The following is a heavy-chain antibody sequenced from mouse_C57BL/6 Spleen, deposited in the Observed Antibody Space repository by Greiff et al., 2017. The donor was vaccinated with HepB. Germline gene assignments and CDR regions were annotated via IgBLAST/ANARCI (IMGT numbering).Heavy chain of an antibody. CDR1: GYSITSGYY. D-gene: IGHD3-2*02. CDR2: ISYDGSN. CDR3: AREGDSSGPAWFAY. V-gene: IGHV3-6*01. Sequence: EVQLVESGPGLVKPSQSLSLTCSVTGYSITSGYYWNWIRQFPGNKLEWMGYISYDGSNNYNPSLKNRISITRDTSKNQFFLKLNSVTTEDTATYYCAREGDSSGPAWFAYWGQGTLVTVSA. J-gene: IGHJ3*01.